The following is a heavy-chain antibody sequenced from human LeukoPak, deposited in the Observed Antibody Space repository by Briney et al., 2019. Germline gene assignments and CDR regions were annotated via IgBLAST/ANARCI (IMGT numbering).Heavy chain of an antibody. D-gene: IGHD3-3*01. CDR1: GGSFTSTNW. CDR2: VHLDGRT. J-gene: IGHJ4*02. CDR3: AREGGFYRPLDY. Sequence: SETLSLTCDVSGGSFTSTNWWTCVRQPPGKGLEWIGEVHLDGRTNYNPSLKSRLIMSVDLPENHISLKLTPVTAADTAVYYCAREGGFYRPLDYSGQGTLVTVSS. V-gene: IGHV4-4*02.